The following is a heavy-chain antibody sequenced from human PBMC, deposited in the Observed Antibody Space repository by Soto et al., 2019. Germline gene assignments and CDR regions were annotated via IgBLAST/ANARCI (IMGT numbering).Heavy chain of an antibody. J-gene: IGHJ6*02. Sequence: GGSLRLSCAASGFTFSSYGMHWVRQAPGKGLEWVAVISYDGSNKYYADSVKGRFTISRDNSKNTLYLQMNSLRAEDTAVYYCANGRWGVQPYYYYGMDVWGQGTTVTVSS. V-gene: IGHV3-30*18. CDR1: GFTFSSYG. D-gene: IGHD3-16*01. CDR3: ANGRWGVQPYYYYGMDV. CDR2: ISYDGSNK.